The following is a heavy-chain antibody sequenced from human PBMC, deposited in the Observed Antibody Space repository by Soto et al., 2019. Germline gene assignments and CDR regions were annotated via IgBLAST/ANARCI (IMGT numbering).Heavy chain of an antibody. D-gene: IGHD3-10*01. CDR2: IYYSGST. CDR1: GGSISEPGYY. J-gene: IGHJ5*02. Sequence: QLRLQESGPGLVKPSETLSLTCTVSGGSISEPGYYWRWISQPPGKGLEWIGNIYYSGSTDYNPSLKSRVTISVHTSKNQFSLKLSTVTAADTAVYYCAKLHCITSNCVPLDPWCQGTLVTVSS. CDR3: AKLHCITSNCVPLDP. V-gene: IGHV4-39*01.